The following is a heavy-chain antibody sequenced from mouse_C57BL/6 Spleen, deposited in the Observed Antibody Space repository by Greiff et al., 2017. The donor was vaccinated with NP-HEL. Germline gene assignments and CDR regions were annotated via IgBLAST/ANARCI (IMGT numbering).Heavy chain of an antibody. J-gene: IGHJ4*01. V-gene: IGHV7-3*01. CDR1: GFTFTDYY. D-gene: IGHD2-4*01. Sequence: EVKLMESGGGLVQPGGSLSLSCAASGFTFTDYYMSWVRQPPGKALEWLGFIRNKANGYTTEYSASVKGRFTISRDNSQSILYLQMNALRAEDSATYYCARSPQMITYAMDYWGQGTSVTVSS. CDR2: IRNKANGYTT. CDR3: ARSPQMITYAMDY.